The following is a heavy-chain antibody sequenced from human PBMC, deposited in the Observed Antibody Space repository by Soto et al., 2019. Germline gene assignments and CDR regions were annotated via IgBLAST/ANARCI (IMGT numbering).Heavy chain of an antibody. Sequence: QVQLVESGGGVVQPGRSLRLSCAASGFTFSNYGMQWVRQAPGKGLEWVAVISYDGSNKYYVDSVKGRFTISRDNSKNPLYLQMNSLRAEDTAVYYCAKDRVKSFITTLDYWGQGTLVTVSS. CDR2: ISYDGSNK. CDR1: GFTFSNYG. V-gene: IGHV3-30*18. D-gene: IGHD3-22*01. CDR3: AKDRVKSFITTLDY. J-gene: IGHJ4*02.